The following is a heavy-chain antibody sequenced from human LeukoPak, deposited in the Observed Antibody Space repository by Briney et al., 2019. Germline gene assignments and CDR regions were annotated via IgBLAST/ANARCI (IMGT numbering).Heavy chain of an antibody. CDR1: GGSISSSSYY. Sequence: PSETLSLTCTVSGGSISSSSYYWGWIRQPPGKGLEWIGSIYYSGSTYYNPSLKSRVTISVDTSKNQFSLKLSSMTAADTAVYYCARDRRVYAPDAFDIWGQGTMVTVSS. CDR2: IYYSGST. J-gene: IGHJ3*02. CDR3: ARDRRVYAPDAFDI. D-gene: IGHD2-8*01. V-gene: IGHV4-39*07.